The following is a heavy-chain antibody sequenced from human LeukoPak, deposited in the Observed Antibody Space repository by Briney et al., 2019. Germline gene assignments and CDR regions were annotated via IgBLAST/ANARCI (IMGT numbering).Heavy chain of an antibody. V-gene: IGHV3-33*06. CDR3: VKGAARHYYYYYMDV. J-gene: IGHJ6*03. CDR1: GFTFSSYG. Sequence: PGGSLRLSCAASGFTFSSYGMHWVRQAPGKGLEWVAVIWYDGSNKYYADSVKGRFTISRDNSKNTLYLQMNSLRAEDTAVYYCVKGAARHYYYYYMDVWGKGTTVTVSS. CDR2: IWYDGSNK. D-gene: IGHD6-25*01.